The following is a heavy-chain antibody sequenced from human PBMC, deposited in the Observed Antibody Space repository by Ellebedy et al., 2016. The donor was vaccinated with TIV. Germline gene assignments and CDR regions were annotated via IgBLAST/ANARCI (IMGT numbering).Heavy chain of an antibody. D-gene: IGHD1-26*01. V-gene: IGHV3-23*01. CDR1: GFTFSSYA. J-gene: IGHJ5*02. CDR2: LSGSGGST. CDR3: AKEVGAMPS. Sequence: GESLKISCAASGFTFSSYAMSWVRQAPGKGLEWVSSLSGSGGSTYYADSVKGRFTISRDNSKNTLYLQMKSLRAEDTALYYCAKEVGAMPSWGQGTLVTVSS.